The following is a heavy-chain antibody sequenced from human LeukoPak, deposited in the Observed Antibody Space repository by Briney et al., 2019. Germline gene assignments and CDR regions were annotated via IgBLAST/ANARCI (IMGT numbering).Heavy chain of an antibody. CDR2: IGWNSGSI. J-gene: IGHJ4*02. CDR3: AKGLSYYYDSSGYPQYFDY. CDR1: GFTFDDYA. Sequence: PGGSLRLSCAASGFTFDDYAMHWVRHAPGKGLEWVSGIGWNSGSIDYADSVKGRFTISRDNAKNSLYLQMNSLRAEDTALYYCAKGLSYYYDSSGYPQYFDYWGQGTLVTVSS. V-gene: IGHV3-9*01. D-gene: IGHD3-22*01.